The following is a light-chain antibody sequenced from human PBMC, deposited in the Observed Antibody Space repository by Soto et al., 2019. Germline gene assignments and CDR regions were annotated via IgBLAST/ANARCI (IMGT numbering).Light chain of an antibody. CDR2: SAS. Sequence: EIVLTQSPGTLSLSPRERASLSCRASQSVSSSFLAWYQQKPGQAPRLLIYSASYRAPGTPDRCSGSGSGTDFTLTVTRLEPEDFAVYHCSSRGTFGQGTKLEIK. CDR3: SSRGT. J-gene: IGKJ2*01. CDR1: QSVSSSF. V-gene: IGKV3-20*01.